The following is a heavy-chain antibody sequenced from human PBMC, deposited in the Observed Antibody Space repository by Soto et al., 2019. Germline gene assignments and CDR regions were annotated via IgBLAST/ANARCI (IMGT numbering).Heavy chain of an antibody. V-gene: IGHV3-23*01. CDR3: ACITIFAVVIGPHPLDY. Sequence: GGSLRLSCAASGFTFSSYAMSWVRQAPGKGLEWVSAISGSGGSTYYADSVKGRFTISRDNSKNTLYLQMNSLRAEDTAVYYCACITIFAVVIGPHPLDYWGQGTLVTVSS. CDR2: ISGSGGST. J-gene: IGHJ4*02. CDR1: GFTFSSYA. D-gene: IGHD3-3*01.